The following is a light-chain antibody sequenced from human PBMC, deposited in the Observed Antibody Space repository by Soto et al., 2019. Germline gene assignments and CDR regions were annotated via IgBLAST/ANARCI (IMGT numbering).Light chain of an antibody. CDR3: VLLYGGAWV. V-gene: IGLV7-43*01. J-gene: IGLJ2*01. CDR1: TGAVTSDYY. Sequence: QTVVTQEPSLTVSPGGTVTLTCALTTGAVTSDYYPNWFQRKPGQALRTLIYRTSNKHSWTPARFSGSLLGGKAALTLSGVQPEDEADYYCVLLYGGAWVFGGGTQLTVL. CDR2: RTS.